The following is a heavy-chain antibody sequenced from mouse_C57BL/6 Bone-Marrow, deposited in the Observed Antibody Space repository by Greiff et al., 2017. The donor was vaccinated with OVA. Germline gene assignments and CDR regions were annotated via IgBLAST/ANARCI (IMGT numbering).Heavy chain of an antibody. Sequence: QVTLKESGAELARPGASVKLSCKASGYTFTSYGISWVKQRTGQGLEWIGEIYPRSGNTYYNEKFKGKATLTADKSSSTAYMELRSLTSEDSAVYFCARRSNYVFFAYWGQGTLVTVSA. CDR1: GYTFTSYG. CDR3: ARRSNYVFFAY. V-gene: IGHV1-81*01. D-gene: IGHD2-5*01. J-gene: IGHJ3*01. CDR2: IYPRSGNT.